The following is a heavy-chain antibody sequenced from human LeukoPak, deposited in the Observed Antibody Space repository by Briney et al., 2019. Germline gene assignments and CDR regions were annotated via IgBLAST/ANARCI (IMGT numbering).Heavy chain of an antibody. Sequence: PGGSLRLSCAASGFSVSGNWMHWVRHTPEKGLAWVSRIKNDGSSTGYADSVKGRFTISRDNARNTLYLQMNSLKAEDTATYYCARVEGGSYFNQFDQWGQGTLVTVSS. V-gene: IGHV3-74*01. CDR1: GFSVSGNW. J-gene: IGHJ4*02. CDR2: IKNDGSST. CDR3: ARVEGGSYFNQFDQ. D-gene: IGHD1-26*01.